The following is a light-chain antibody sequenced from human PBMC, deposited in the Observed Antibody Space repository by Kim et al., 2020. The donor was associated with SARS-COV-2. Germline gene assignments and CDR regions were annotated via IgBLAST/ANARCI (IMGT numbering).Light chain of an antibody. CDR2: GAS. V-gene: IGKV1-9*01. Sequence: DIQLTQSPSFLSASVGDRVAVTCRTSQGIDNHLAWYQQKPGKAPKLLIYGASSLQSGVPSRFSGSGSGTEFTLTISSVQPEDFATYFCLQHSTYPITFGQGTRLEIK. CDR3: LQHSTYPIT. CDR1: QGIDNH. J-gene: IGKJ5*01.